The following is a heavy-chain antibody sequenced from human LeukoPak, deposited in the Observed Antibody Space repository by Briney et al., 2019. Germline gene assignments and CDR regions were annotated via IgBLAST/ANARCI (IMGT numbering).Heavy chain of an antibody. D-gene: IGHD6-13*01. CDR1: GGSVSSGSYY. Sequence: PSETLSLTCTVSGGSVSSGSYYWSWIRQPPGKGLEWIGYIYYSGSTNYNPSLKSRVTISVDTSTNQFSLKLSSVTAADTAVYYCARAAPRQQLGYFQHWGQGTLVTVSS. J-gene: IGHJ1*01. CDR2: IYYSGST. CDR3: ARAAPRQQLGYFQH. V-gene: IGHV4-61*01.